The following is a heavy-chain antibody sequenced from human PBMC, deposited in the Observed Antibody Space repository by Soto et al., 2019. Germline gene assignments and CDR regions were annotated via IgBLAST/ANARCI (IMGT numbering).Heavy chain of an antibody. V-gene: IGHV3-7*01. CDR3: TTVFEY. CDR1: GFTLRSYW. Sequence: TGGSLRLSCAASGFTLRSYWMSWVRQAPGKGLEWLATIKTDASEKKYVDSVKGRFTVFRDNAKNSLYLQMDSLRAEDTAVYYCTTVFEYWGQGTPVTVSS. CDR2: IKTDASEK. J-gene: IGHJ4*02.